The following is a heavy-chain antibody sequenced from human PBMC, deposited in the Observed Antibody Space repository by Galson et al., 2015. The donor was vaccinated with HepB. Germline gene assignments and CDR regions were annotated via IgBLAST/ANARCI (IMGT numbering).Heavy chain of an antibody. J-gene: IGHJ1*01. Sequence: QSGAKGKKPGESLRISCQGFGCKFTKYWISWVRQMTGKGLEWMGRIDPSDSYTNYRPSFEGHVTISADKSTNTVYLEWTNVKASDSAMYYCAIRGEWELDYFQDWGEGTLVTVSS. CDR1: GCKFTKYW. CDR2: IDPSDSYT. V-gene: IGHV5-10-1*01. D-gene: IGHD1-26*01. CDR3: AIRGEWELDYFQD.